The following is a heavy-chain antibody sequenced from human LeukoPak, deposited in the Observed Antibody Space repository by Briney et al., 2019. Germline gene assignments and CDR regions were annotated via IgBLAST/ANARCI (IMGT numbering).Heavy chain of an antibody. J-gene: IGHJ6*02. CDR2: IIPILGIA. CDR3: ARVVDYYGMDV. CDR1: GGTFSSYA. V-gene: IGHV1-69*04. Sequence: SVKVSCKASGGTFSSYAISWVRQAPGQGLEWLGRIIPILGIANYAQKFQGRVTITADKSTSTAYMELSSLRSEDTAVYYCARVVDYYGMDVWGQGTTVTVSS.